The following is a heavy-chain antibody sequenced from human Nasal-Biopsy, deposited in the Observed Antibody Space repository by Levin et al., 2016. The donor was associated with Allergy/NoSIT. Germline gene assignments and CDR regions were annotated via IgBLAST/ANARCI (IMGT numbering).Heavy chain of an antibody. CDR3: AKGGPRFALDV. CDR1: GFTFSSNW. CDR2: INGAGSIT. V-gene: IGHV3-74*01. Sequence: GESLKISCAASGFTFSSNWMHWVRQDPVKGLVWVSQINGAGSITSYADSVKGRFTISRDNAKNTLFLQMNSLRVEDTAVYLCAKGGPRFALDVWGQGTTVSVSS. J-gene: IGHJ6*02. D-gene: IGHD3-16*01.